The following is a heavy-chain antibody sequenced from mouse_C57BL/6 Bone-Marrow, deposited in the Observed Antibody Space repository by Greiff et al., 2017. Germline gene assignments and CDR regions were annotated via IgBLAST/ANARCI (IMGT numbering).Heavy chain of an antibody. V-gene: IGHV5-6*02. Sequence: EVKLVESGGDLVKPGGSLKLSCAASGFTFSSSGMSWVRQTPDKRLEWVATISSGGSYTYYPDSVKGRFTISRDNAKNTLYLQMSSLKSEDTAMYYCARRLLRWFAYWGQGTLVTVSA. J-gene: IGHJ3*01. CDR3: ARRLLRWFAY. CDR1: GFTFSSSG. CDR2: ISSGGSYT. D-gene: IGHD1-1*01.